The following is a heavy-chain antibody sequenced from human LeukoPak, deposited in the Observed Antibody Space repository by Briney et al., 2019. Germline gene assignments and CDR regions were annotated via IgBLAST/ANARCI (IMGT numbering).Heavy chain of an antibody. V-gene: IGHV4-34*01. D-gene: IGHD3-10*01. CDR3: ARGRITMVRGVINPLLDY. CDR2: INHSGST. CDR1: GGSFSGYY. J-gene: IGHJ4*02. Sequence: PSETLSLTCAVYGGSFSGYYWSWIRQPPGKGLEWIGEINHSGSTNYNPSLKSRVTISVDTSKNQFSLKLSSVTAADTAVYYCARGRITMVRGVINPLLDYWGQGTLVTVSS.